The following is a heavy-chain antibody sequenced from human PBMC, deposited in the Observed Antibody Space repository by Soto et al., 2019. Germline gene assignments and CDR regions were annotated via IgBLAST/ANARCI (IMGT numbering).Heavy chain of an antibody. CDR2: ISYDGSNK. D-gene: IGHD3-9*01. J-gene: IGHJ6*02. CDR3: AKDGDYDILTGYGMDV. CDR1: GFTFSSYA. V-gene: IGHV3-30-3*01. Sequence: GGSLRLSCAASGFTFSSYAMHWVRQAPGKGLEWVAVISYDGSNKYYADSVKGRFTISRDNSKNTLYLQMNSLRAEDTAVYYCAKDGDYDILTGYGMDVWGQGTTVTVS.